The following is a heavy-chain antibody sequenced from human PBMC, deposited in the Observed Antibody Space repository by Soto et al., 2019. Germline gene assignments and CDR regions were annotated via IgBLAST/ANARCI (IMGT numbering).Heavy chain of an antibody. CDR2: FDPEDGET. Sequence: APVKVSCKVSGCTLTELSMHWVRQAPGKGLEWMGGFDPEDGETIYAQKFQGRVTMTEDTSTDTAYMELSSLRSEDTAVYYCATDTFWSGSFDYWGQGTLVTVSS. J-gene: IGHJ4*02. D-gene: IGHD3-3*01. CDR1: GCTLTELS. V-gene: IGHV1-24*01. CDR3: ATDTFWSGSFDY.